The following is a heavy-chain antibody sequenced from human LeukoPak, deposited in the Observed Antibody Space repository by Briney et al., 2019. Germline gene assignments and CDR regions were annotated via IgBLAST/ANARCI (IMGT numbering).Heavy chain of an antibody. CDR1: GYTFTGYY. J-gene: IGHJ5*02. V-gene: IGHV1-2*04. CDR3: ARGFGVGAKGNWFDP. CDR2: INPNSGGT. D-gene: IGHD1-26*01. Sequence: ASVKVSCKASGYTFTGYYMHWVRQAPGQGLEWMGWINPNSGGTNYAQKFQGWVTMTRDTSISTAYMELSRLRSDDTAVYYCARGFGVGAKGNWFDPWGQGTLVTVSS.